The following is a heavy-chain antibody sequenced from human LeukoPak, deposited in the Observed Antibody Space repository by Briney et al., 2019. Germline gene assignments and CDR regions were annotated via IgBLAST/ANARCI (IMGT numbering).Heavy chain of an antibody. V-gene: IGHV4-31*03. CDR3: ARAPDLGSGYDFDY. J-gene: IGHJ4*02. Sequence: SQTLSLTCTVSGGSISSGGYYWNWVRQHPGKGLEWIGYIYDSGSTYYNPSLKSRATMSLDTSKNQFSLKLSSVTAADTAVYYCARAPDLGSGYDFDYWGQGTLVTVSS. CDR1: GGSISSGGYY. CDR2: IYDSGST. D-gene: IGHD3-22*01.